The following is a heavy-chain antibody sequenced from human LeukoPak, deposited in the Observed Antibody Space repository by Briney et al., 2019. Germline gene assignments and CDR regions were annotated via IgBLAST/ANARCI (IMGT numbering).Heavy chain of an antibody. CDR3: AKDRSTVYYYYYMDV. V-gene: IGHV3-23*01. CDR1: GFTFSSYA. D-gene: IGHD4-17*01. Sequence: GGSLRLSCAASGFTFSSYAMSWVRQVPGKGLEWVSAISGSGGSTYYADSVKGRFTISRDNSKNTLYLQMNSLRAEDTAVYYCAKDRSTVYYYYYMDVWGKGTTVTVSS. CDR2: ISGSGGST. J-gene: IGHJ6*03.